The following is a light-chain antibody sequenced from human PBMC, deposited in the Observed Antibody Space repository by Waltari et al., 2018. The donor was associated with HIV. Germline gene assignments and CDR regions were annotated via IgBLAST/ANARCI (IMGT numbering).Light chain of an antibody. CDR1: SFNIGRNY. J-gene: IGLJ2*01. V-gene: IGLV1-47*01. CDR3: ATWDDSLSAVV. CDR2: RNN. Sequence: QSVVIQPPSASGTPGQRVTISCTGNSFNIGRNYVYWYQQFPGTAPKFLIYRNNQRPLGVPDRFSASKSGTSASLASSGLRSEDEANYYCATWDDSLSAVVFGEGTKLTVL.